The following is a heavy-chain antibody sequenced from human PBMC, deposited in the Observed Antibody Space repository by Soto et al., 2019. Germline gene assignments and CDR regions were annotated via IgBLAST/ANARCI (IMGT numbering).Heavy chain of an antibody. CDR2: IYYSGSN. J-gene: IGHJ2*01. Sequence: QVQLQESGPGLVKPSETLSLTCTVSGGSISSYYWSWIRQPPGKGLEWIGYIYYSGSNNYNPSLKSRVTISVDTFKNQFSLKLSSVTAADTAVYYCARGVGALYWYFDLWGRGTLVTVSS. CDR1: GGSISSYY. CDR3: ARGVGALYWYFDL. D-gene: IGHD4-17*01. V-gene: IGHV4-59*01.